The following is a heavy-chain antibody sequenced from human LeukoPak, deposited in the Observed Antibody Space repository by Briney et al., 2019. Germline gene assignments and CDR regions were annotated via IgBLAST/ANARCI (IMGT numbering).Heavy chain of an antibody. CDR1: GFTFSTYS. J-gene: IGHJ6*02. D-gene: IGHD3-9*01. CDR2: ISSSSSTI. V-gene: IGHV3-48*04. Sequence: GGSLRLSCAASGFTFSTYSMTWVRQAPGEGLEWISYISSSSSTIYYADSVKGRFTISRDNAKNSLFLQMNSLRAEDTAVYYCARDADSIFPNGMDVWGQGTTVTVSS. CDR3: ARDADSIFPNGMDV.